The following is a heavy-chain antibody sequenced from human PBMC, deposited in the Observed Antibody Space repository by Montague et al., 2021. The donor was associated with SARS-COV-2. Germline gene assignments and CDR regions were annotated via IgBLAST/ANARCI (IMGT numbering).Heavy chain of an antibody. CDR2: YSGTT. J-gene: IGHJ3*02. D-gene: IGHD3-10*01. CDR3: ARPLVRGVPKAFDI. V-gene: IGHV4-39*01. Sequence: YSGTTFINPSLESRVTISVDASKNQFSLNLTSVTTADTAVYYCARPLVRGVPKAFDIWGQGALVIVSS.